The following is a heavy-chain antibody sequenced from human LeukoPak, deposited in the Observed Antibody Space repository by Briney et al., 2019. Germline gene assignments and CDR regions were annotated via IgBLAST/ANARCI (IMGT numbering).Heavy chain of an antibody. V-gene: IGHV3-23*01. Sequence: GGSLRLSCAASGFTFDTYAMTWVRQAPGKGLEWVSSITGTGGTLYADSVKGRFTISRDNSKNTLYLQVNSLRVEDTAIYYCACQREYCSSGRCYFDHWGQGTLVTVSS. J-gene: IGHJ4*02. D-gene: IGHD2-2*01. CDR2: ITGTGGT. CDR1: GFTFDTYA. CDR3: ACQREYCSSGRCYFDH.